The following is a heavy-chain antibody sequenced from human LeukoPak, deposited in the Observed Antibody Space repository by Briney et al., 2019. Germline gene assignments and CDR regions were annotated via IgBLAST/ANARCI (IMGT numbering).Heavy chain of an antibody. CDR3: ARCYFDWLLQYNWFDP. CDR2: IYPGDSDT. CDR1: GYSFTSYW. J-gene: IGHJ5*02. V-gene: IGHV5-51*01. D-gene: IGHD3-9*01. Sequence: AGESLKISCKGPGYSFTSYWIGWVRQMPGKGLEWMGIIYPGDSDTRYSPSFQGRVTISADKSISTAYLQWSSLKASDTAMYYCARCYFDWLLQYNWFDPWGQGTLVTVSS.